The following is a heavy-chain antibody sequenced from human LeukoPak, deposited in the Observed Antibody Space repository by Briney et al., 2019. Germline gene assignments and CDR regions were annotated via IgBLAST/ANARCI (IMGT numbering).Heavy chain of an antibody. J-gene: IGHJ4*02. V-gene: IGHV1-46*01. Sequence: GASVKVSCKASGYTFTSYYMHWVRQAPGQGLEWMGIINPSGGSTSYAQKFQGRVTMTRDTSTSTAYMELRSLRSDDTAVYYCARVWGYDSSGYYQYYFDYWGQGTLVTVSS. CDR1: GYTFTSYY. D-gene: IGHD3-22*01. CDR3: ARVWGYDSSGYYQYYFDY. CDR2: INPSGGST.